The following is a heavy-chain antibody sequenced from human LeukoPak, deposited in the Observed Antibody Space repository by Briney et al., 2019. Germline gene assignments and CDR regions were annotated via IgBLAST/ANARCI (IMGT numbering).Heavy chain of an antibody. J-gene: IGHJ4*02. Sequence: GGSLRLSCAASGFTLSSFEMNWVRQAPGRGLECILHIDSSGNTMYYADSVKGRFTISRHNSKNTLYLQMNSLRPEDTAVYYCVYVDTVMATGDYWGQGTLVTVSS. V-gene: IGHV3-48*03. CDR2: IDSSGNTM. CDR1: GFTLSSFE. CDR3: VYVDTVMATGDY. D-gene: IGHD5-18*01.